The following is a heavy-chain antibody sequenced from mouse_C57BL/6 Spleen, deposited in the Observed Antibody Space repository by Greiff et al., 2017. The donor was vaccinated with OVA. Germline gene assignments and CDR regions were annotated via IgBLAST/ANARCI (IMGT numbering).Heavy chain of an antibody. J-gene: IGHJ3*01. V-gene: IGHV1-59*01. CDR3: ARWEDSTGPFAY. CDR2: IDPSDSYT. CDR1: GYTFTSYW. D-gene: IGHD4-1*02. Sequence: QVQLKQPGAELVRPGTSVKLSCKASGYTFTSYWMHWVKQRPGQGLEWIGVIDPSDSYTNYNQKFKGKATLTVDTSSSTAYMQLSSLTSEDSAVYYCARWEDSTGPFAYWGQGTLVTVSA.